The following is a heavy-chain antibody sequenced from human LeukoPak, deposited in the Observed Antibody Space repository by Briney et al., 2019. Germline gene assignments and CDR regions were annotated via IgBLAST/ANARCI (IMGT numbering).Heavy chain of an antibody. CDR1: GGSISGYF. V-gene: IGHV4-4*07. J-gene: IGHJ6*03. D-gene: IGHD2-2*01. Sequence: SETLSLTCTVSGGSISGYFWSWIRQPAGKGLEWIGRIYSSGSNNYNPFLKSRVTMSLDTSKNHLSLNLSSVTAADTAVYYCARRTSPGYMDVWGKGTTVTVSS. CDR3: ARRTSPGYMDV. CDR2: IYSSGSN.